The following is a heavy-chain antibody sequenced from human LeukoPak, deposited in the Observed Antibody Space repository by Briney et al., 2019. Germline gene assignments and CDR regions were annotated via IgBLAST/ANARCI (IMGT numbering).Heavy chain of an antibody. CDR2: IYYSGST. J-gene: IGHJ6*03. CDR1: GGSIRSSSYY. Sequence: PSETLSLTCTVSGGSIRSSSYYWGWIRQPPGKGLEWIGSIYYSGSTYYNAPLKSRVTISVDTSKNQFSLKLSSVTAADMAVYYCARQEVNYYYYMDVWGKGTTVTVSS. V-gene: IGHV4-39*01. CDR3: ARQEVNYYYYMDV.